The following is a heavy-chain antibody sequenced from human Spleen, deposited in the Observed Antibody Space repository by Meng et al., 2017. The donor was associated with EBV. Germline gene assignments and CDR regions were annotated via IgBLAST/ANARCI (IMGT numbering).Heavy chain of an antibody. D-gene: IGHD3-16*01. J-gene: IGHJ4*02. V-gene: IGHV4-34*01. CDR3: AILWAPVNY. Sequence: QVQLEQWGVGLLKPSETLSLACAVYGGSFSGFYWTWIRQPPGKGLEWIGEISHSGSTNYNPSLKSRVTISVDTSKNQFSLWLTSVTAADTAVYYCAILWAPVNYWGQGALVTVSS. CDR1: GGSFSGFY. CDR2: ISHSGST.